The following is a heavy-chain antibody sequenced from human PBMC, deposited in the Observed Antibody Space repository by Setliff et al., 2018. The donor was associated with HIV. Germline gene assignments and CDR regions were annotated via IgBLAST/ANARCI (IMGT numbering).Heavy chain of an antibody. CDR2: ISANNGNT. CDR3: ARHASTWYYESSGPHFDY. CDR1: GYTFTRYG. V-gene: IGHV1-18*01. D-gene: IGHD3-22*01. J-gene: IGHJ4*02. Sequence: ASVKVSCKASGYTFTRYGISWVRQAPGQGLEWMGWISANNGNTNYAQKLQGRVTMTTDTSTSTAYMELRSLRSDDTAVYYCARHASTWYYESSGPHFDYWGQGTPVTVSS.